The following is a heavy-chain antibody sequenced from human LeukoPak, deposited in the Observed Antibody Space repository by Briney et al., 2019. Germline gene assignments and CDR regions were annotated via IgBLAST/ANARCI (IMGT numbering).Heavy chain of an antibody. V-gene: IGHV4-59*11. CDR3: AREKLGISAYYFDY. J-gene: IGHJ4*02. D-gene: IGHD7-27*01. Sequence: SETLSLTCTVSGGSISSHYWSWIRQPPGKGLEWIGYTYYSGSTNYNPSLKSRATISVDTSKNQFSLKLSSVTAADTAVYYCAREKLGISAYYFDYWGQGTLVTVSS. CDR2: TYYSGST. CDR1: GGSISSHY.